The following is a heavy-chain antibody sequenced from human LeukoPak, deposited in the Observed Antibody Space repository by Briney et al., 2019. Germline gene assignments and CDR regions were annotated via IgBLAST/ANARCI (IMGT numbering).Heavy chain of an antibody. CDR3: AKDHAVRGYYDSSGLFDY. Sequence: GGSLRLSCAASGFTFSSYAMSWVRQAPGKGLEWVSAISGSGGSTYYADSVKGRFTISRDNSKNTLYPQMNSLRAEDTAVYYCAKDHAVRGYYDSSGLFDYWGQGTLVTVSS. V-gene: IGHV3-23*01. CDR2: ISGSGGST. CDR1: GFTFSSYA. J-gene: IGHJ4*02. D-gene: IGHD3-22*01.